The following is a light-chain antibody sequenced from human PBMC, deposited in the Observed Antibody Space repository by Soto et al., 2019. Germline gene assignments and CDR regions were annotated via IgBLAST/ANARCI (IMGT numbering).Light chain of an antibody. V-gene: IGKV3-15*01. CDR2: GAS. J-gene: IGKJ5*01. CDR1: QTVSTN. CDR3: QQYKNWPL. Sequence: EIVWTQSPATLSLSPGERATLSCRASQTVSTNLAWYQQKPGQAPSLLIYGASTRATGISARFSGSGSGTEFSLTIRSLKSEDFAVYYCQQYKNWPLFGQGTRLEIK.